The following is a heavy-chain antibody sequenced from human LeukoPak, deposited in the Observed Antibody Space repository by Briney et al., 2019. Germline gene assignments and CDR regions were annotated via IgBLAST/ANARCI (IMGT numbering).Heavy chain of an antibody. D-gene: IGHD1-26*01. J-gene: IGHJ4*02. CDR2: IYHSGST. CDR3: ARLFSYYYIDY. Sequence: KASETLSLTCTVSGFSFSSGNDWGWIRQPPGKGLEWIGSIYHSGSTYYNPSLKSRVTISLDTSKNQFSLRLSSVTAADTAVYYCARLFSYYYIDYWGQGTLVTVSA. V-gene: IGHV4-38-2*02. CDR1: GFSFSSGND.